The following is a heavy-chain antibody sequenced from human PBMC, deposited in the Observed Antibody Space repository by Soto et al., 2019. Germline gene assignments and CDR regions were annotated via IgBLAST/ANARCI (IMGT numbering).Heavy chain of an antibody. Sequence: EVQLVESGGGLVQPGGSLRLSCAASGFTFSSYSMNWVRLAPGKGLEWVSYISSSSSTIYYAVSVKGRFTISRDTAKNSLYLQMNSLRAEDTAVYYCAREGGDLNWFDPWGQGTLVTVSS. J-gene: IGHJ5*02. CDR1: GFTFSSYS. CDR2: ISSSSSTI. V-gene: IGHV3-48*01. CDR3: AREGGDLNWFDP. D-gene: IGHD4-17*01.